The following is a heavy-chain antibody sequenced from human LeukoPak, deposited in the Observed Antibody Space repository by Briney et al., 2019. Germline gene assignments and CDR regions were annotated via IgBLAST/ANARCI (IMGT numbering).Heavy chain of an antibody. J-gene: IGHJ4*02. D-gene: IGHD2-21*01. CDR1: EYRFSNYW. CDR3: ARRVCMWCSFDY. Sequence: GESLKISCTGSEYRFSNYWIGWVRQLPGKGLEWMGIIYPGDSDTRYSPSFQGQVTISADKSISTAYLQWNNLKASDTAMYYCARRVCMWCSFDYWGQGTLVTVSS. CDR2: IYPGDSDT. V-gene: IGHV5-51*01.